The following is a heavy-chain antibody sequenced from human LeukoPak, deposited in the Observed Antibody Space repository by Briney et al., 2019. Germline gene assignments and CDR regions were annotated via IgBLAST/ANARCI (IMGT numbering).Heavy chain of an antibody. CDR1: GFTFSDYY. CDR3: ARARNYYDSNTYHRVDY. D-gene: IGHD3-22*01. CDR2: ISSSGSTI. Sequence: KPGGSLRLSCAASGFTFSDYYMSWIRRAPGKGLEWVSYISSSGSTIYYADSVKGRFTISRDNAKNSLYLQMNSLRAEDTAVYYCARARNYYDSNTYHRVDYWGQGTLVTVSS. V-gene: IGHV3-11*04. J-gene: IGHJ4*02.